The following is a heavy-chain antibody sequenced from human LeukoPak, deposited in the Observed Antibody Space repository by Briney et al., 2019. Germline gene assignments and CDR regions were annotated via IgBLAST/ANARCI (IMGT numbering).Heavy chain of an antibody. CDR1: GGSISSSSYY. CDR3: ARKGGSGSHSRRYYYYMDV. V-gene: IGHV4-39*07. D-gene: IGHD3-10*01. CDR2: IYYSGST. Sequence: PSETLSLTCTVSGGSISSSSYYWGWIRQPPGKGLEWIGSIYYSGSTYYNPSLKSRVTISVDPSKNPFSLKLSSVTAADTAVYYCARKGGSGSHSRRYYYYMDVWGKGTTVTVSS. J-gene: IGHJ6*03.